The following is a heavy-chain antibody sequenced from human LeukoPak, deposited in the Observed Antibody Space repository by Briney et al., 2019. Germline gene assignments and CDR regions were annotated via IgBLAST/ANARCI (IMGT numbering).Heavy chain of an antibody. CDR3: ARDLPVRDYYYYYYMDV. Sequence: SETLSLTCAVSGGSISSSNWWSWVRQPPGQGLEWIGEIYHSGSTNYNPSLKSRVTISVDKSKNQFSLKLSSVTAADTAVYYCARDLPVRDYYYYYYMDVWGKGTTVTVSS. CDR2: IYHSGST. D-gene: IGHD6-6*01. J-gene: IGHJ6*03. CDR1: GGSISSSNW. V-gene: IGHV4-4*02.